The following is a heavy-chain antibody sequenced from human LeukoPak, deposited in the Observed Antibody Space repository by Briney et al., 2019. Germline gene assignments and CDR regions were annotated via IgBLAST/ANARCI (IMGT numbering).Heavy chain of an antibody. D-gene: IGHD3-10*01. J-gene: IGHJ5*02. CDR1: VYTVSRKY. V-gene: IGHV3-53*03. Sequence: PGGSLRLSCAASVYTVSRKYMSWVRQAPGKGLEWVAGIYTDGSTYYAESVKGRFTLSRDNSKNTLYLQMIRLRAEDMAVYYCARDYGDLGGQGTLVTVSS. CDR2: IYTDGST. CDR3: ARDYGDL.